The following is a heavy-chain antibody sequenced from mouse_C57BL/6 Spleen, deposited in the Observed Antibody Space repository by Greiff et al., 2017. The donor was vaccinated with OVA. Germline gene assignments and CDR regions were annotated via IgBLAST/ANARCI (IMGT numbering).Heavy chain of an antibody. Sequence: EVQRVESGGGLVKPGGSLKLSCAASGFTFSDYGMHWVRQAPEKGLEWVAYISSGSSTIYYADTVKGRFTISRDNAKNTLFLQMTSLRSEDTAMYYCARPRDYYAMDYWGQGTSVTVSS. V-gene: IGHV5-17*01. CDR3: ARPRDYYAMDY. CDR2: ISSGSSTI. J-gene: IGHJ4*01. CDR1: GFTFSDYG.